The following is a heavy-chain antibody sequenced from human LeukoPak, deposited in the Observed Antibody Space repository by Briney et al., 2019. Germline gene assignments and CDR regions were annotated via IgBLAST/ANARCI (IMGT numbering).Heavy chain of an antibody. D-gene: IGHD3-22*01. CDR1: GYTFTGYY. Sequence: ASVKVSCKASGYTFTGYYLHWVRQAPGHGPEWMGRINPNSGGTNFAQKFQGRVTMTRDTSISTAYMELSSLRSDDTAVYYCARGQYDSSGYYFESTFTRWGQGTLVTVSS. CDR2: INPNSGGT. V-gene: IGHV1-2*06. CDR3: ARGQYDSSGYYFESTFTR. J-gene: IGHJ4*02.